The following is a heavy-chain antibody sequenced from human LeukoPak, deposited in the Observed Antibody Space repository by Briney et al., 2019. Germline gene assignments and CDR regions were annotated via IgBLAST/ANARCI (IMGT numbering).Heavy chain of an antibody. CDR3: ARQIVGATTGAFDI. CDR2: INWNGGST. J-gene: IGHJ3*02. D-gene: IGHD1-26*01. Sequence: GGSLRLSCAASGFTFDDYGMSWVRQAPGKGLEWVSGINWNGGSTGYADSVKGRFTISRDNAKNSLYLQMNSLRAEDTALYYCARQIVGATTGAFDIWGQGTMVTVSS. V-gene: IGHV3-20*04. CDR1: GFTFDDYG.